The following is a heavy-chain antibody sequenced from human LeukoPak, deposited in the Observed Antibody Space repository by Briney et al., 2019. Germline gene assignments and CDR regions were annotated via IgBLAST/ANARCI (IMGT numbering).Heavy chain of an antibody. D-gene: IGHD6-19*01. CDR2: ISWNSGSI. V-gene: IGHV3-9*01. Sequence: PGRSLRLSCAASGFTFDDYAMHWVRQAPGKGLEWVSGISWNSGSIGYADSVKGRFTISRDNAKNSLYLQMNSLRAEAAALYYCAKVQGSGWYGWFDPWGQGTLVTVSS. J-gene: IGHJ5*02. CDR3: AKVQGSGWYGWFDP. CDR1: GFTFDDYA.